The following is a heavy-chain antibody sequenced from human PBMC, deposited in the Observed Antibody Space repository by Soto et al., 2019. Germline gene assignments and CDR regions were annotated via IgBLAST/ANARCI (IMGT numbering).Heavy chain of an antibody. CDR1: GGSFSGYY. D-gene: IGHD6-19*01. V-gene: IGHV4-34*01. CDR3: ARGRSGWYRDAFDI. Sequence: QVQLQQWGAGLLRPSETLSLTCAVYGGSFSGYYWSWIRQPPGKGLEWIGEINHSGSTNYNTSLKSRVTISVDTSKNQFSLKLSSVTAADTAVYYCARGRSGWYRDAFDIWGQGTMVTVSS. J-gene: IGHJ3*02. CDR2: INHSGST.